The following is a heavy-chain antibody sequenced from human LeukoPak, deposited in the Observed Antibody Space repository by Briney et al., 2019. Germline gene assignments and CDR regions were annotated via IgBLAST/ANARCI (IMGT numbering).Heavy chain of an antibody. CDR2: IIPIFGTA. Sequence: ASVKVSCKASGGTFSSYAISWVRQAPGQGLEWMGGIIPIFGTANYAQKFQGRVTITADKSTSTAYMELSSLRSEDTAVYYCAKVRIYSSSENWYFDLWGRGTQVTVSS. D-gene: IGHD6-6*01. V-gene: IGHV1-69*06. J-gene: IGHJ2*01. CDR1: GGTFSSYA. CDR3: AKVRIYSSSENWYFDL.